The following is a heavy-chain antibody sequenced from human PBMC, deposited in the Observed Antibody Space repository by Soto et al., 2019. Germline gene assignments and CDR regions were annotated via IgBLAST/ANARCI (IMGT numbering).Heavy chain of an antibody. V-gene: IGHV1-18*01. CDR2: ISAYNGNT. D-gene: IGHD1-7*01. J-gene: IGHJ6*03. Sequence: GASVKVSCKASGYTFTSYGISWVRQAPGQGLEWMGWISAYNGNTNYAQKLQGRVTMTTDTSTSTAYMELRSLRSDDTAVYYCARDNWNYDYYYYYMDVWGKGTTVTVSS. CDR1: GYTFTSYG. CDR3: ARDNWNYDYYYYYMDV.